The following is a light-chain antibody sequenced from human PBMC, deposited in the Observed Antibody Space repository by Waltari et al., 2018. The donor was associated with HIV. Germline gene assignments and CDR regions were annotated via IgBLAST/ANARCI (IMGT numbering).Light chain of an antibody. J-gene: IGLJ2*01. CDR2: RNN. Sequence: QSVLTQPPSASGTPGQRVTISCSGSSSNIGGNHVYWYQQLPGTAPKLLIYRNNQRPSGVPGRFSGSKSGTSASMAISGLRSEDEADYYCASWDDSLSGYVVFGGGTKLTVL. CDR3: ASWDDSLSGYVV. CDR1: SSNIGGNH. V-gene: IGLV1-47*01.